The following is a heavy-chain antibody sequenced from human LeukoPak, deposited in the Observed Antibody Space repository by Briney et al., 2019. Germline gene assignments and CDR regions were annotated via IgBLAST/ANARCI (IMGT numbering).Heavy chain of an antibody. J-gene: IGHJ5*02. Sequence: GGSLRLSCAASGFTFSSYAMSWVRQAPGKGLEWVSAISGSGGSTYYADSVKGRFTITRDNSKNTLYLQMNSLRAEDTAVYYCARGGAVAGLFNLWGQGTLVTVSS. CDR1: GFTFSSYA. V-gene: IGHV3-23*01. D-gene: IGHD6-19*01. CDR3: ARGGAVAGLFNL. CDR2: ISGSGGST.